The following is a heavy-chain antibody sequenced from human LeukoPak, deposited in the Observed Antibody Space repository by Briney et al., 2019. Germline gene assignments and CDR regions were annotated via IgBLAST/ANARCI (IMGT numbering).Heavy chain of an antibody. D-gene: IGHD6-13*01. Sequence: ASVKVSCKASGYTFTSYDINWVRQATGQGLEWMGWMNPNSSNTGYAQKFQGRVTMTRNTSISTAYMELSSLRSEDTAVYYCARGLGIAAAGTGDYWGQGTLVTVSS. V-gene: IGHV1-8*01. CDR3: ARGLGIAAAGTGDY. CDR2: MNPNSSNT. CDR1: GYTFTSYD. J-gene: IGHJ4*02.